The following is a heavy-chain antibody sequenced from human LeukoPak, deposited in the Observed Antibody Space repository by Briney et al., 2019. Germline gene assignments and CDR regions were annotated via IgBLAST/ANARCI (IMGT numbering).Heavy chain of an antibody. CDR3: AKGGNPSPTTYSSSWFDY. J-gene: IGHJ4*02. D-gene: IGHD6-13*01. Sequence: GGSLRLSCATSGFTFSSYWMSWVRQAPGKGLEWVSAISGSGGSTYYADSVKGRFTISRDNSKNTLYLQMNSLRAEDTAVYYCAKGGNPSPTTYSSSWFDYWGQGTLVTVSS. CDR1: GFTFSSYW. CDR2: ISGSGGST. V-gene: IGHV3-23*01.